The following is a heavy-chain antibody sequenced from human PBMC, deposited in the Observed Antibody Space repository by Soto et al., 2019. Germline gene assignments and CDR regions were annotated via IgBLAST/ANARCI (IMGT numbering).Heavy chain of an antibody. Sequence: ASVKVSCKASGGTFSSYAISWVRQAPGQGLEWMGGIIPIFGTANYAQKFQGRVTITADESTSTAYMELSSLRSEDTAVYYCARGGSLVRGVTPLEYGMDVWGQGTTVTVSS. D-gene: IGHD3-10*01. CDR2: IIPIFGTA. CDR1: GGTFSSYA. V-gene: IGHV1-69*13. CDR3: ARGGSLVRGVTPLEYGMDV. J-gene: IGHJ6*02.